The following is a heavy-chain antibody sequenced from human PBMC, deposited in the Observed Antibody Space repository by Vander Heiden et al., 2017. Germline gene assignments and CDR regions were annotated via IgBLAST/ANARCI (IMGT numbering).Heavy chain of an antibody. Sequence: EVQLLESGGGLVQPGGSLRLSCAASGSTFSSYAMSWVRQAPGKGLEWVSAISGSGGSTYYADSVKGRFTISRDNSKNTLYLQMNSLRAEDTAVYYCAKDRYYDSSGYYYFDYWGQGTLVTVSS. CDR2: ISGSGGST. CDR3: AKDRYYDSSGYYYFDY. CDR1: GSTFSSYA. D-gene: IGHD3-22*01. J-gene: IGHJ4*02. V-gene: IGHV3-23*01.